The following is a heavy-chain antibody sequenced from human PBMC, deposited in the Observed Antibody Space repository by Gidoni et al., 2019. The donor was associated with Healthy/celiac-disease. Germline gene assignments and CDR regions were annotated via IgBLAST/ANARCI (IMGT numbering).Heavy chain of an antibody. CDR2: ISGSGGST. V-gene: IGHV3-23*01. CDR3: ARAGYYDSSSFDY. J-gene: IGHJ4*02. CDR1: GFPFSTYA. D-gene: IGHD3-22*01. Sequence: EVQLLESGGGLVQPGGSLRLSCAASGFPFSTYAMRWVRQAAGKGLEWVSAISGSGGSTYYADSVKGRFTISRDNSKNTLYLQMNSLRAEDTAVYYCARAGYYDSSSFDYWGQGTLVTVSS.